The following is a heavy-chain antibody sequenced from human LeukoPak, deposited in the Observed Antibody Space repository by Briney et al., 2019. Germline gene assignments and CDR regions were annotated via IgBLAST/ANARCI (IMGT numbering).Heavy chain of an antibody. V-gene: IGHV3-23*01. CDR1: GFTSGDYA. J-gene: IGHJ6*03. CDR2: ISGSGGST. CDR3: AKAANYYYYYMDV. Sequence: GGSLRLSCTASGFTSGDYAMSWFRQAPGKGLEWVSAISGSGGSTYYADSVKGRFTISRDNFKNTLYLQMNSLRAEDTAVYYCAKAANYYYYYMDVWGKGTTVTVSS. D-gene: IGHD6-13*01.